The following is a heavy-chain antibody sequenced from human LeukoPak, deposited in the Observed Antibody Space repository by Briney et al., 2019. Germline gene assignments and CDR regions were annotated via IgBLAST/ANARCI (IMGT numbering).Heavy chain of an antibody. Sequence: KSGGSLRLSCAASGFTFSSYSMNWVRQAPGKGLEWVSSISSSSSYIYYADSVKGRFTISRDNAKNSLYLQMNSLRAEDTAVYYCARDAVSGDFWSGYHWRYGMDVWGQGTTVTVSS. CDR2: ISSSSSYI. CDR3: ARDAVSGDFWSGYHWRYGMDV. J-gene: IGHJ6*02. D-gene: IGHD3-3*01. CDR1: GFTFSSYS. V-gene: IGHV3-21*01.